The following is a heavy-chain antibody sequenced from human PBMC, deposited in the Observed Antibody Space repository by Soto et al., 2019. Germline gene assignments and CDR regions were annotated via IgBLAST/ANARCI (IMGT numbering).Heavy chain of an antibody. CDR3: ARTSSSWDAFDI. CDR2: IYHSGTT. Sequence: SETLSLTCAVSGGSISSSNWWSWVRQPPGKGLEWIGDIYHSGTTYYNPSLKSRVTISVDTSKNQFSLKLSSVTAADTAVYYCARTSSSWDAFDIWGQGTMVTVSS. V-gene: IGHV4-4*02. J-gene: IGHJ3*02. CDR1: GGSISSSNW. D-gene: IGHD6-13*01.